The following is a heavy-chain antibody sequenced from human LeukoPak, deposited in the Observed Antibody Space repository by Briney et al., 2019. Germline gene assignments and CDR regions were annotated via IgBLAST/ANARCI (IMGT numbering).Heavy chain of an antibody. D-gene: IGHD2-2*02. Sequence: GGSLRLSCAASGFTFSSFAMNWVRQASGKGLEWVSVISGSGDSTNYADSVKGRFTISRDNSKNTLYLQMNSLRAEDTALYYCAKSDCTGASCYTQRDWGQGALVTVSS. CDR2: ISGSGDST. CDR1: GFTFSSFA. CDR3: AKSDCTGASCYTQRD. V-gene: IGHV3-23*01. J-gene: IGHJ4*02.